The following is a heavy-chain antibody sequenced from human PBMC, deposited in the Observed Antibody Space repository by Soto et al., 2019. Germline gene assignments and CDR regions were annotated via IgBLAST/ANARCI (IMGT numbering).Heavy chain of an antibody. CDR1: GGSISSGDYY. Sequence: QVQLQESGPGLVKPSQTLSLTCTVSGGSISSGDYYWSWIRQPPGKGLEWIGYIYYSGSTYYNPSLESRVTISVDTSKNQFSLKLSSVTAADTAVYYCARVWAYPQDIVVVPAAISHFDYWGQGTLVTVSS. J-gene: IGHJ4*02. CDR3: ARVWAYPQDIVVVPAAISHFDY. D-gene: IGHD2-2*01. CDR2: IYYSGST. V-gene: IGHV4-30-4*01.